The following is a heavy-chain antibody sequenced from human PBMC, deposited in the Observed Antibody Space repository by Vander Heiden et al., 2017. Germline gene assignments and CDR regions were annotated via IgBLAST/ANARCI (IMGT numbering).Heavy chain of an antibody. V-gene: IGHV4-39*01. CDR1: GGCISSCRYY. CDR2: IYYSGST. Sequence: QLQLQESGPGLVKPSETLSLTCPASGGCISSCRYYWGWIRQPPGQGLEWIVSIYYSGSTYYNPSLKSRVTISVDTSKNQFSLKLSSVTAADTAVYYCARRSSDYGGNSYYFDYWGQGTLVTVSS. D-gene: IGHD4-17*01. J-gene: IGHJ4*02. CDR3: ARRSSDYGGNSYYFDY.